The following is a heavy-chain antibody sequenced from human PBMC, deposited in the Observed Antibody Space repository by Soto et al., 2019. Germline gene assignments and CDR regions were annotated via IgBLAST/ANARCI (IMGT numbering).Heavy chain of an antibody. CDR2: IYYSGST. CDR3: ARAPRGNYGYPSYFDY. Sequence: SETLSLTCTVSGGSISSYYWSWIRQPPGKGLEWIGYIYYSGSTNYNPSLKSRVTISVDTSKNQFSLKLSSVSAADTAVYYCARAPRGNYGYPSYFDYWGQGTLVTVSS. J-gene: IGHJ4*02. V-gene: IGHV4-59*01. CDR1: GGSISSYY. D-gene: IGHD3-10*01.